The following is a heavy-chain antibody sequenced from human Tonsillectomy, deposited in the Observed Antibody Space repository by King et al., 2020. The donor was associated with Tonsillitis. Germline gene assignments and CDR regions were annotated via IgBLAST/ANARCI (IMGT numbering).Heavy chain of an antibody. CDR2: MYYSGNT. D-gene: IGHD3/OR15-3a*01. CDR3: ARNSWTFDY. V-gene: IGHV4-31*03. CDR1: GGSLISGGYY. J-gene: IGHJ4*02. Sequence: QLQESGPGLVKPSHTLSLTCTFSGGSLISGGYYWSWIRQPPGKGLEWIGYMYYSGNTYYNPSLKSRVALSVEPSKNQFSLKLSSVTAADTAVYYCARNSWTFDYWGQGTLVTVSS.